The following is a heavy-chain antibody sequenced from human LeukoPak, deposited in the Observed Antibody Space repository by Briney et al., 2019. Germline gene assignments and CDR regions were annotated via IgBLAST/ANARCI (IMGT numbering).Heavy chain of an antibody. CDR3: ARDLGWAGGSGRERGFDI. CDR1: GYTFTGYY. Sequence: ASVKVSCKASGYTFTGYYMHWVRQAPGQGLEWMGWINPNSGGTNYAQKFQGRVTMTRDTSISTAYMELSRLRSDDTAVYYCARDLGWAGGSGRERGFDIWGQGTMVTVSS. V-gene: IGHV1-2*02. CDR2: INPNSGGT. J-gene: IGHJ3*02. D-gene: IGHD3-10*01.